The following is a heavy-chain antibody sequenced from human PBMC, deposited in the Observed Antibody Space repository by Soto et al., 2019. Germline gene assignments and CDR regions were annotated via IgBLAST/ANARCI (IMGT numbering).Heavy chain of an antibody. CDR2: ISSNGGST. Sequence: EVQLVESGGGLVQPGGSLRLSCAASGFTFSSYAMHWVRQAPGKGLEYVSAISSNGGSTYYANSVKGRFTISRDNSKNTLYLQMGSLRAEDMAVYYCARGAAMVKGYYCGMDVWGRGTTVTVSS. CDR1: GFTFSSYA. J-gene: IGHJ6*02. CDR3: ARGAAMVKGYYCGMDV. D-gene: IGHD2-2*01. V-gene: IGHV3-64*01.